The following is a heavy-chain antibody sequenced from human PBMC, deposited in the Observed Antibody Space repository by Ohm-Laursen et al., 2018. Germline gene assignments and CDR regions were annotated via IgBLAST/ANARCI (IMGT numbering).Heavy chain of an antibody. CDR2: IKQDGSEK. CDR3: ARDGSYDPFDY. J-gene: IGHJ4*02. Sequence: SLRLSCVASGFTFSSYWMSWVRQAPGKGLEWVANIKQDGSEKYYVDSVKGRFTISRDNAKNSLYLQMNSLRAEDTAVYYCARDGSYDPFDYWGQGTLVTVSS. D-gene: IGHD2-15*01. CDR1: GFTFSSYW. V-gene: IGHV3-7*01.